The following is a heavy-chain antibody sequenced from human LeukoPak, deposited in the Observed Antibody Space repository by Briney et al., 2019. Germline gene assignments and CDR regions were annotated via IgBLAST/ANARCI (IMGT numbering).Heavy chain of an antibody. CDR3: ARVGDYGDYVNWFDP. J-gene: IGHJ5*02. CDR1: GYSISSGYY. Sequence: SETLSLTCTVSGYSISSGYYWGWIRQPPGKGLEWIGSGYHIGSTYFNPSLRSRVTILIDIFKNQFSLKMSSVTAADTAIYYCARVGDYGDYVNWFDPWGPGTLVSVSS. D-gene: IGHD4-17*01. V-gene: IGHV4-38-2*02. CDR2: GYHIGST.